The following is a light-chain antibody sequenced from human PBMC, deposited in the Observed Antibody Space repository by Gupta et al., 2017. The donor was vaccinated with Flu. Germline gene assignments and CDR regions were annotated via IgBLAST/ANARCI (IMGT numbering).Light chain of an antibody. CDR1: SSDVGGYDY. CDR3: SSYTSTNEFYV. Sequence: QSALTQPASVSGSPGQSITISCTGTSSDVGGYDYVSWYQQHPGRAPKLIIDEVTNRPSGVSDRFAGSKSGNKATLTISGLQPEDESDVYCSSYTSTNEFYVFGSGTKVTVV. CDR2: EVT. V-gene: IGLV2-14*01. J-gene: IGLJ1*01.